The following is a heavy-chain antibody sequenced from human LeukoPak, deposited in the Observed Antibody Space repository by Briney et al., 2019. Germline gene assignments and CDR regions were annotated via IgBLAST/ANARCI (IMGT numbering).Heavy chain of an antibody. CDR2: IYYSGST. Sequence: SETLSLTCTVSGGSISSGDYYWRWIRQPPGKGLEWIGYIYYSGSTYYNPSLKSRVTISVDTSKNQFSLKLSSVTAADTAVYYCAREGDGDYIFNWGQGTLVTVSS. D-gene: IGHD4-17*01. J-gene: IGHJ4*02. V-gene: IGHV4-30-4*08. CDR3: AREGDGDYIFN. CDR1: GGSISSGDYY.